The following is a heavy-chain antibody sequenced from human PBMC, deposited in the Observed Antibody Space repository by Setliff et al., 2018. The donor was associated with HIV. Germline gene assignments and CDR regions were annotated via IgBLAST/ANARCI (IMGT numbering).Heavy chain of an antibody. CDR3: ASQGVRGAYTWFDP. CDR2: IYYSGIT. Sequence: SETLSLTCTVSGGSISSSSSYWGWIRQSPGKGLEWIGSIYYSGITNYSPSLKSRVTISVDTSKNQFSLKLSAATAADTAVYYCASQGVRGAYTWFDPWGQGTRVTVSS. CDR1: GGSISSSSSY. D-gene: IGHD3-10*01. V-gene: IGHV4-39*07. J-gene: IGHJ5*02.